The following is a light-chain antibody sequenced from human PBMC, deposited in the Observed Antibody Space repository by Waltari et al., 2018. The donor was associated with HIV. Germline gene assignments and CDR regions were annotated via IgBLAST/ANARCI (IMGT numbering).Light chain of an antibody. CDR3: QQSYTTPRT. Sequence: DIQMTQSPASLSASLVDRVTLTCRASQNIRNNLNWYQHKTGKSPKLLIYTSSSLQSGVPSRFSGSGTATHFTLTISSLQPEDFATYHCQQSYTTPRTFGQGTKVEIK. CDR2: TSS. J-gene: IGKJ1*01. CDR1: QNIRNN. V-gene: IGKV1-39*01.